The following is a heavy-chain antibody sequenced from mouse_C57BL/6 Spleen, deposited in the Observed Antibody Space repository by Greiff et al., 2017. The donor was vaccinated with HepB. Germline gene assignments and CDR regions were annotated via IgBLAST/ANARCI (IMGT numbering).Heavy chain of an antibody. Sequence: EVQLVESGAGLVQPGGSMKLSCVASGFTFSNYWMNWVRQSPEKGLEWVAQIRLKSDNYATHYAESVKGRLTISRDDSKSSVYLQMNNLRAEDTGIYYCTGDTTVANWYFDVWGTGTTVTVSS. V-gene: IGHV6-3*01. CDR3: TGDTTVANWYFDV. J-gene: IGHJ1*03. CDR2: IRLKSDNYAT. D-gene: IGHD1-1*01. CDR1: GFTFSNYW.